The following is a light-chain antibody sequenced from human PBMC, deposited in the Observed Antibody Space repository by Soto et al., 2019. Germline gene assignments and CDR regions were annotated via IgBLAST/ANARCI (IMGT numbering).Light chain of an antibody. J-gene: IGKJ1*01. CDR1: QSISSY. CDR3: QQSYSTLRGT. Sequence: DIQMTQSPSSLSASVGDRVTITCRASQSISSYLNWYQQKPGKAPKLLIYAASSLQSGVPSRFSGSGSGTDFTLTISSLQPEDFVTYYCQQSYSTLRGTFGQGTKVEIK. V-gene: IGKV1-39*01. CDR2: AAS.